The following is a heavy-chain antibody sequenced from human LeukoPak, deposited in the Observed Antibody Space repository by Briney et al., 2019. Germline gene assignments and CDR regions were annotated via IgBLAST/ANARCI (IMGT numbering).Heavy chain of an antibody. Sequence: SESLSLTCTVSGGAISSSSYYWGWIRQPPGKGLEWIGSINYSGNIYYNPSLNSRVTISVDTSKTQFSLKLSSVTAADTAVYYCARLSDYWGQGTLVTVSS. CDR1: GGAISSSSYY. J-gene: IGHJ4*02. CDR3: ARLSDY. CDR2: INYSGNI. V-gene: IGHV4-39*01.